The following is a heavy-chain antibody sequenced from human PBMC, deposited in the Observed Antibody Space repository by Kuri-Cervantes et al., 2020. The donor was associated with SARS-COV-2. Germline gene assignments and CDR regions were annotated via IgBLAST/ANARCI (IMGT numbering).Heavy chain of an antibody. CDR2: IYYSGST. CDR3: ARADRITIFGVVIIGAFDI. CDR1: GGSISSHY. V-gene: IGHV4-59*11. J-gene: IGHJ3*02. D-gene: IGHD3-3*01. Sequence: SETLSLTCTGSGGSISSHYWSWIRQPPGKGPEWIGYIYYSGSTNYNPSLKSRVTIPVDTSKNQFSLKLSSVTAADTAVYYCARADRITIFGVVIIGAFDIWGQGTMVTVSS.